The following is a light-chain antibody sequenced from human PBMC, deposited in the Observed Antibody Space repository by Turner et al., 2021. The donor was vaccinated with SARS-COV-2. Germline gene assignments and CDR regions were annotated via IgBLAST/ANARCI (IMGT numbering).Light chain of an antibody. CDR1: QSVLYSSNNKNY. Sequence: DIVMTQSPDSLAVSLGERATINCKSSQSVLYSSNNKNYLAWYQQKPGQPPKLLIYWASTRESGVPDRFSGSGSGTDFTLTISSLQAGDVAVYYCQQCYSTPYTFGQGTKLEIK. CDR3: QQCYSTPYT. J-gene: IGKJ2*01. CDR2: WAS. V-gene: IGKV4-1*01.